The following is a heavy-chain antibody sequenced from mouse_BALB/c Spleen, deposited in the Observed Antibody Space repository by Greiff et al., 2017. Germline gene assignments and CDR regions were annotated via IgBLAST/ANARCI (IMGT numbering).Heavy chain of an antibody. CDR3: AIREEYYGHAMDY. D-gene: IGHD1-2*01. J-gene: IGHJ4*01. CDR1: GFTFSSFG. Sequence: EVHLVESGGGLVQPGGSRKLSCAASGFTFSSFGMHWVRQAPEKGLEWVAYISSGSSTIYYADTVKGRFTISRDNPKNTLFLQMTSLRSEDTAMYYCAIREEYYGHAMDYWGQGTSVTVSS. CDR2: ISSGSSTI. V-gene: IGHV5-17*02.